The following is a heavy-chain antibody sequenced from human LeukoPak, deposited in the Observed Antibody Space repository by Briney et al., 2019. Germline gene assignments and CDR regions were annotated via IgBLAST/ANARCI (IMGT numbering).Heavy chain of an antibody. J-gene: IGHJ5*02. Sequence: GLSLRLSCAASGVTLSPYGMHWVRQAPGKGLEWVAVISYEGGTQHYADSVKGRFIISRDNPRNTLYLQMNILRTEDTAVYYCAKEGTPQVSTWYDLWGQGTQVIVSS. CDR3: AKEGTPQVSTWYDL. D-gene: IGHD3-10*01. CDR2: ISYEGGTQ. CDR1: GVTLSPYG. V-gene: IGHV3-30*18.